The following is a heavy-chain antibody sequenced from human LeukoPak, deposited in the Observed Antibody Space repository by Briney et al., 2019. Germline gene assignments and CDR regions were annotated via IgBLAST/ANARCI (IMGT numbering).Heavy chain of an antibody. J-gene: IGHJ4*02. CDR3: ARDFGPTYYYDSSGYFPALDY. Sequence: GGSLRLSCAASGFTFSSHGMSWVRQAPGKGLEWVANIKQDGSEKYYVDSVKGRFTISRDNAKNSLYLQMNSLRADDTAVYYCARDFGPTYYYDSSGYFPALDYWGQGTLVTVSS. CDR2: IKQDGSEK. V-gene: IGHV3-7*03. CDR1: GFTFSSHG. D-gene: IGHD3-22*01.